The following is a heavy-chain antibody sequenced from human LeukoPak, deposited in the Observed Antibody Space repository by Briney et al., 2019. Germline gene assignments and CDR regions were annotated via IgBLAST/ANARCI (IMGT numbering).Heavy chain of an antibody. CDR3: ARVGVGATNEALVY. V-gene: IGHV3-30*04. J-gene: IGHJ4*02. CDR1: GFTFSSYA. CDR2: ISYDGSNK. Sequence: AGGSLRLSCAASGFTFSSYAMHWVRQAPGKGLEWVAVISYDGSNKYYADSVKGRFTISRDNSKNTLYLQMNSLRAEDTAVYYCARVGVGATNEALVYWGQGTLVTVSS. D-gene: IGHD1-26*01.